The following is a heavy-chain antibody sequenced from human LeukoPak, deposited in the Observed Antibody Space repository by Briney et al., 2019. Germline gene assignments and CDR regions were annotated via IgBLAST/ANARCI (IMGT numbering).Heavy chain of an antibody. CDR2: IYYSGST. V-gene: IGHV4-39*01. D-gene: IGHD3-22*01. CDR3: ARQSVYSSGLSHY. CDR1: GGSISSSSYY. J-gene: IGHJ4*02. Sequence: SETLSLTCTVSGGSISSSSYYWGWIRQPPGKGLEWIGSIYYSGSTYYNPSLKSRVTISVDTSKNQFSLKLSSVTAADTAVYYCARQSVYSSGLSHYWGQGTLVTVSS.